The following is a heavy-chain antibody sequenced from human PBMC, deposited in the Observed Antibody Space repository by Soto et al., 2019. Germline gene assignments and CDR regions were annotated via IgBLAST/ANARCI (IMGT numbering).Heavy chain of an antibody. CDR3: TRDPYGGSRYYFDS. CDR1: GFTFNNYG. Sequence: QVQLVESGGGVVQPGRSLRLSCAASGFTFNNYGMHWVRQAPGKGLEWVAVIWYDGSNKYYADSVKGRFTISKDNSQNTLYLQMNNLRAEDTAMYYCTRDPYGGSRYYFDSWGQGTLVTVSS. CDR2: IWYDGSNK. J-gene: IGHJ4*02. V-gene: IGHV3-33*01. D-gene: IGHD1-26*01.